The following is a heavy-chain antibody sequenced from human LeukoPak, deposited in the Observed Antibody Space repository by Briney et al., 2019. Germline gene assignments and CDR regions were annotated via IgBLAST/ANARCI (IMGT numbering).Heavy chain of an antibody. J-gene: IGHJ4*02. CDR2: ISGSSSYI. CDR3: ARRVPYFDY. D-gene: IGHD4/OR15-4a*01. V-gene: IGHV3-21*01. CDR1: GFTFSDYS. Sequence: GGSLRLSCAASGFTFSDYSMTWVRQAPGKGLEWVSSISGSSSYIYYADSLKGRFTISRDNAKNSLFLQMNSLRAEDMAVYYCARRVPYFDYWGQGALVTVSS.